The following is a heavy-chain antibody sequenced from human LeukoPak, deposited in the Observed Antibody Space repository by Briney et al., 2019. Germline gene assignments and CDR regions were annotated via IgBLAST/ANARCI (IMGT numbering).Heavy chain of an antibody. V-gene: IGHV4-59*08. J-gene: IGHJ4*02. Sequence: PSETLSLTCAVYGGSFSGYYWSWIRQPPGKGLEWIGYIYYSGSTNYNPSLKSRVTISVDTSKNQFSLKLSSVTAADTAVYYCARHRPSYDFWSGDPQYYFDYWGQGTLVTVSS. CDR1: GGSFSGYY. D-gene: IGHD3-3*01. CDR2: IYYSGST. CDR3: ARHRPSYDFWSGDPQYYFDY.